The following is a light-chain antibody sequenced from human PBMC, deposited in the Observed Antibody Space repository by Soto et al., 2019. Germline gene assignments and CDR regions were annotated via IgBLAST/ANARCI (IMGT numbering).Light chain of an antibody. CDR3: CSYARSSLYL. J-gene: IGLJ1*01. Sequence: QSVLTQPASVSGSPGQSITISCTGTSSDVGSYNLVSWYQQHPGKAPKLMIYEGSKRPSGVSNRFSGSKSGNTASLTISGLQAEDEADYYCCSYARSSLYLFSSGTK. CDR1: SSDVGSYNL. V-gene: IGLV2-23*01. CDR2: EGS.